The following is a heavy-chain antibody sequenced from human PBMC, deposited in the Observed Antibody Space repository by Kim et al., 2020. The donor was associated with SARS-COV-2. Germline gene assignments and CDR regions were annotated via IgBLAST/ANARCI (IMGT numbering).Heavy chain of an antibody. CDR3: SCARREGYFYYYGVVV. CDR1: GGSISSNY. J-gene: IGHJ6*02. CDR2: IYTSGSS. Sequence: SETLSLTCTVSGGSISSNYWSWIRKPPGTGLERIGRIYTSGSSNYNPYLTSRSTMTVDTSTTQISLTLSPVTAAATAAYYCSCARREGYFYYYGVVVWG. V-gene: IGHV4-4*07. D-gene: IGHD1-26*01.